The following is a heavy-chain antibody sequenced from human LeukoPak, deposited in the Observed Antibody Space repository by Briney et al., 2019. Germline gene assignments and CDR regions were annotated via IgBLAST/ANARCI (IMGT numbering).Heavy chain of an antibody. CDR1: GYTFSAYT. V-gene: IGHV1-3*01. Sequence: ASVKVSCKASGYTFSAYTIHWVRQAPGQRFEWMGWIDADNGDTRYSQKFQGRVTITRDTSASTAYMELSSLKFEDTAVYYCARGSDSSGYYFSIGFDPWGQGTLVTVSS. D-gene: IGHD3-22*01. CDR3: ARGSDSSGYYFSIGFDP. J-gene: IGHJ5*02. CDR2: IDADNGDT.